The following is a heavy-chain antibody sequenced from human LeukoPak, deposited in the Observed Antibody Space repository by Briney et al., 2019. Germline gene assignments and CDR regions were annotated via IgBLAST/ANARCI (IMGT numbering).Heavy chain of an antibody. V-gene: IGHV4-59*01. CDR1: GASISTSH. CDR3: ARGRDGYNRYHYDYGMDV. D-gene: IGHD5-24*01. J-gene: IGHJ6*02. Sequence: SETLSLTCTVSGASISTSHWSWVRQPPGKGLEWIGYIYNSGSTNYNPSLKSRVTISVDTSKNRFSLRLSSVTAADTAVYYCARGRDGYNRYHYDYGMDVWGQGTTVTVSS. CDR2: IYNSGST.